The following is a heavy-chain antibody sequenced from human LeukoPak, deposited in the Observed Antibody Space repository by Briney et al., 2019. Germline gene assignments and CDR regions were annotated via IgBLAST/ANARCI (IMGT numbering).Heavy chain of an antibody. J-gene: IGHJ4*02. CDR2: ISYDGSNK. V-gene: IGHV3-30*03. CDR3: ARAQHYYDSSGYYSEVFDY. CDR1: AFTFSTFS. Sequence: GGSLRLSCAASAFTFSTFSMNWVRQAPGKGLEWVAVISYDGSNKYYADSVKGRFTISRDNSKNTLYLQMNSLRAEDTAVYYCARAQHYYDSSGYYSEVFDYWGQGTLVTVSS. D-gene: IGHD3-22*01.